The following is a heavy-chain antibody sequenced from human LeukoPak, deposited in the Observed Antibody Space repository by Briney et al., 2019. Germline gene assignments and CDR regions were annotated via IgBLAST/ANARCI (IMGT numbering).Heavy chain of an antibody. CDR1: GYTFTSYG. V-gene: IGHV1-18*01. Sequence: GASVKVSCKASGYTFTSYGISWVRQAPGQGLEWMGWISAYNGNTNYARKLQGRVTMTTDTSTSTAYMELRSLRSEDTAVYYCARATDLDPYGMDVWGQGTTVTVSS. J-gene: IGHJ6*02. CDR3: ARATDLDPYGMDV. CDR2: ISAYNGNT.